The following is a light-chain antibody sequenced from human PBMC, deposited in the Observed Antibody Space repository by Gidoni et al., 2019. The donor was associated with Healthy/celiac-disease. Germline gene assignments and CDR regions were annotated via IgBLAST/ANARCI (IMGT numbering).Light chain of an antibody. CDR3: QQSYSTLWT. CDR2: AAS. V-gene: IGKV1-39*01. CDR1: PSIRSY. J-gene: IGKJ1*01. Sequence: DIQMTQSPSSLSAPVGDRVTITCRASPSIRSYLNWYQQKPGKAPTLLIYAASSLQSGVPSRVSGSGSGTDFTLTISSLQPEDFATCYWQQSYSTLWTFGQGTKVEIK.